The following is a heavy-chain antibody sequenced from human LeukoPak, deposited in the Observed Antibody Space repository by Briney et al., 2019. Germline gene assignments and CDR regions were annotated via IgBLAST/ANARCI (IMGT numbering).Heavy chain of an antibody. V-gene: IGHV3-48*02. CDR3: ARAAAGTLSWFDP. J-gene: IGHJ5*02. D-gene: IGHD6-13*01. CDR2: ISSGSTTI. CDR1: GFTFSSYT. Sequence: PGGSLRLSCAASGFTFSSYTMNWVRQAPGKGLEWVSYISSGSTTIYYADSVKGRFTISRDNAKNSLYLQMNSLRDEDTAVYYCARAAAGTLSWFDPWGQGTLVTVSS.